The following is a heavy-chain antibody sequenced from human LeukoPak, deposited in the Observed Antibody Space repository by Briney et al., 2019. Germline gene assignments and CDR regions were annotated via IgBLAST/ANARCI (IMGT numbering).Heavy chain of an antibody. V-gene: IGHV3-30*02. J-gene: IGHJ4*02. Sequence: QTGGSLRLSCAASGSTFSSYGMHWVRQAPGKGLEWVAFIRYDGNNKYYADSVKGRFTISRDNSKNTLYLQVNSLRAEDTAVYYCAKAGGRIGYFDYWGQGTLVTVSS. CDR3: AKAGGRIGYFDY. CDR1: GSTFSSYG. D-gene: IGHD3-16*01. CDR2: IRYDGNNK.